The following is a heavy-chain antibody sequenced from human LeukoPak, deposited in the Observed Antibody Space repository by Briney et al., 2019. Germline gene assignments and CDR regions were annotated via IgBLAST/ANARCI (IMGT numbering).Heavy chain of an antibody. CDR2: ISGSGGST. V-gene: IGHV3-23*01. Sequence: GGSLTLSCAASGFTFSSYAMSWVRQAPGKELEWVSAISGSGGSTYYADSVKGRFTISRDNSKNTLYLQMNSLRAEDTAVYYCARKVAQLGVDYWGQGTLVTVSS. D-gene: IGHD6-6*01. J-gene: IGHJ4*02. CDR3: ARKVAQLGVDY. CDR1: GFTFSSYA.